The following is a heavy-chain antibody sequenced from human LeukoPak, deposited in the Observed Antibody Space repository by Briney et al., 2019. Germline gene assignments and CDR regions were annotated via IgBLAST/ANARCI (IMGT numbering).Heavy chain of an antibody. CDR2: ISCSGGST. CDR3: AKRQGHYYDSSGYYYEAIDY. CDR1: GFTFSSYA. J-gene: IGHJ4*02. Sequence: PGGSLRLSCAASGFTFSSYAMSWVRQAPGKGLEWVSAISCSGGSTYYADSVKGRFTISRDNSKNTLYLQMNSLRAEDTAVYYCAKRQGHYYDSSGYYYEAIDYWGQGTLVTVSS. V-gene: IGHV3-23*01. D-gene: IGHD3-22*01.